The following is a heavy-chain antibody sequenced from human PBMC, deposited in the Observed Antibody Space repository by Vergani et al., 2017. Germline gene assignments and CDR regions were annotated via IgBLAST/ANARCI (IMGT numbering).Heavy chain of an antibody. CDR1: GGSFTSYH. D-gene: IGHD4-11*01. V-gene: IGHV4-34*01. Sequence: QVQLQQWGGGLLKPSETLSLTCVVNGGSFTSYHWTWIRQSPGEGLEWVGDIDHTGRPYYKPSLKSRLTMSVDKSRNQFSLTCNSVTATDTSIYFCARVNTETNGHLYYYYYMDVWGQGTAVTVS. J-gene: IGHJ6*03. CDR3: ARVNTETNGHLYYYYYMDV. CDR2: IDHTGRP.